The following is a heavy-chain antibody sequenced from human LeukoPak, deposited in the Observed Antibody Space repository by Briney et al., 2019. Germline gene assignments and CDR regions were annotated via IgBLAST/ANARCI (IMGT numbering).Heavy chain of an antibody. J-gene: IGHJ4*02. CDR1: GGSITSYY. V-gene: IGHV4-59*07. CDR3: ARAAAGRGSMSY. Sequence: SDTLSLTCTVSGGSITSYYWSWIRQPPGKGVEWIGYFYYSGSTNYNPSLKSRVTISLDTSKNQVSLKLSSVTAADTAVYYCARAAAGRGSMSYWGQGTLVTVSS. CDR2: FYYSGST. D-gene: IGHD6-13*01.